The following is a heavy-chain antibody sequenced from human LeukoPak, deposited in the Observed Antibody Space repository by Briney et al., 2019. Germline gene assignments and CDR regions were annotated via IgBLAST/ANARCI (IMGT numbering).Heavy chain of an antibody. CDR3: ARDGSTRVSRRGYYYYYYYIDV. J-gene: IGHJ6*03. D-gene: IGHD2/OR15-2a*01. CDR2: IIPIFGTA. Sequence: GASVKVSCKASGGTFSSYAISWVRQAPGQGLEWMGGIIPIFGTANYAQKFQGRVTITADESTSTAYMELSSLRSEDTAVYYCARDGSTRVSRRGYYYYYYYIDVWGKGTTVTVSS. V-gene: IGHV1-69*13. CDR1: GGTFSSYA.